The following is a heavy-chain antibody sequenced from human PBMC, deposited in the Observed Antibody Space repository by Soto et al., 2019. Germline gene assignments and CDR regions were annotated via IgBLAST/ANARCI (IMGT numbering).Heavy chain of an antibody. V-gene: IGHV4-30-4*01. CDR3: AGCRDFWSGYCNWFVP. CDR2: IYYSGST. CDR1: GGSISSGDYY. D-gene: IGHD3-3*01. Sequence: QVQLQESGPGLVKPSQTLSLTCTVSGGSISSGDYYWSWIRQPPGKGLEWIGYIYYSGSTYYNPSLKSRVTISVDTSKNQSSLKLSSVTAADTAVYYCAGCRDFWSGYCNWFVPWGQGTLVTVSS. J-gene: IGHJ5*02.